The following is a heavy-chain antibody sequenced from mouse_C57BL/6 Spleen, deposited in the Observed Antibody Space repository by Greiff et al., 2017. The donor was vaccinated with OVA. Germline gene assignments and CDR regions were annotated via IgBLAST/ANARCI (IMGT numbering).Heavy chain of an antibody. CDR1: GYTFTSYW. Sequence: VQLQQSGTVLARPGASVKMSCKTSGYTFTSYWMHWVKQRPGQGLEWIGAIYPGNSDTSYNQKFKGKAKLTAVTSASTAYMELSSLTKEDSAVYYCTRGNYGSSSHFDYWGQGTTLTVSS. CDR2: IYPGNSDT. J-gene: IGHJ2*01. CDR3: TRGNYGSSSHFDY. V-gene: IGHV1-5*01. D-gene: IGHD1-1*01.